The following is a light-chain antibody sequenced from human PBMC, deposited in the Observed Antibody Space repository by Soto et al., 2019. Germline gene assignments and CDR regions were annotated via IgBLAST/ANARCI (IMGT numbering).Light chain of an antibody. J-gene: IGKJ2*01. CDR3: QQYGGAPLYT. Sequence: EIVLTQSPGTLSLSPGERATLSCRASQSVITYLLWYQQKPGQPPRLLIYGASNRATGIPDRFSGSGSGTDFTLTISRVEPEDFAVYYWQQYGGAPLYTFGQGTNLEIK. CDR2: GAS. V-gene: IGKV3-20*01. CDR1: QSVITY.